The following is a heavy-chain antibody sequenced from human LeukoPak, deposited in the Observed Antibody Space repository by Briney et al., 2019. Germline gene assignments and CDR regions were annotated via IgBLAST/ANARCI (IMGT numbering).Heavy chain of an antibody. Sequence: SETLSLTCAVFGGSLSDHDWSWIRQPPGKGLEWIGEINHRGATNYNPSLKSRVTLSLDTSKNPVSLKLNSLTAADTAVYYCARGKGDLSMIVMIVTAVEFYFDSWGPGTLVTVSS. D-gene: IGHD3-22*01. V-gene: IGHV4-34*01. J-gene: IGHJ4*02. CDR2: INHRGAT. CDR3: ARGKGDLSMIVMIVTAVEFYFDS. CDR1: GGSLSDHD.